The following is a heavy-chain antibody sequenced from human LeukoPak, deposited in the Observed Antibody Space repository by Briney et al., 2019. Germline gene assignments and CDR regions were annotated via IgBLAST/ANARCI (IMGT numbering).Heavy chain of an antibody. D-gene: IGHD1-26*01. CDR2: TNAGNGNT. Sequence: GASVKVSCKASGYTFTSYAMHWVRQAPGQRLEWMGWTNAGNGNTKYSQKLQGRVTMTTDTSTSTAYMELRSLRSDDTAVYYCAKIVGATHLEAFVIWGQGTMVTVSS. CDR1: GYTFTSYA. CDR3: AKIVGATHLEAFVI. V-gene: IGHV1-3*01. J-gene: IGHJ3*02.